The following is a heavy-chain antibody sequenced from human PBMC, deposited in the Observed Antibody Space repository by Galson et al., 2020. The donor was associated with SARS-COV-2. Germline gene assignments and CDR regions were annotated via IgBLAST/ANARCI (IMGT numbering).Heavy chain of an antibody. CDR1: GFPSRSYT. V-gene: IGHV3-21*01. J-gene: IGHJ4*02. D-gene: IGHD3-10*01. Sequence: SLKISCAASGFPSRSYTMNWVRPAPGKGLEWVAALDTSSTYIYHPDSLKGRFTISSDNAENSLYLQMNSLRAEDTAVYYCARSPPASTSGTSIYFDYWGQGTQVTVSS. CDR2: LDTSSTYI. CDR3: ARSPPASTSGTSIYFDY.